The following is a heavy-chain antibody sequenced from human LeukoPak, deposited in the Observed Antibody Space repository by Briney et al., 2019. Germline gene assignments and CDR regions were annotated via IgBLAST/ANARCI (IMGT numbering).Heavy chain of an antibody. Sequence: PGGSLRLSCSASGFTFSNYAMHWVRQAPGKGLEYVSAISNNGGSTYYVDSVKGRFTISRDNSKNTLYLQMSSLRAEDTAVFYCVMLAESYCDSRSDYWGQGTLVTVSS. J-gene: IGHJ4*02. D-gene: IGHD3-22*01. CDR3: VMLAESYCDSRSDY. CDR2: ISNNGGST. CDR1: GFTFSNYA. V-gene: IGHV3-64D*09.